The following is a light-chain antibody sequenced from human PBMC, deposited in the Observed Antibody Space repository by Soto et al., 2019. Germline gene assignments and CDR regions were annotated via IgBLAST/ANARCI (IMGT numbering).Light chain of an antibody. J-gene: IGLJ1*01. Sequence: QSVLTQPASVSGSPGQSITISCTGTSSDVGGYNAVSWYQQYPDKAPKLMIYDVTNRPSGASTRFSGSKSGNTASLTISGLQAEDEADYYCASFASDGTYVFGTGTKVTVL. CDR2: DVT. V-gene: IGLV2-14*01. CDR3: ASFASDGTYV. CDR1: SSDVGGYNA.